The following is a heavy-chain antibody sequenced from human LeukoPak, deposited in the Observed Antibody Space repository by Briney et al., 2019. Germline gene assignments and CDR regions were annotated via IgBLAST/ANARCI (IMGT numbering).Heavy chain of an antibody. V-gene: IGHV1-18*04. CDR1: GYTFTSYG. D-gene: IGHD2-2*01. CDR2: ISAYSGNT. J-gene: IGHJ6*04. Sequence: ASVKVSCKASGYTFTSYGISWVRQAPGQGLEWMGWISAYSGNTNYAQKLQGRVTMTTDTSTSTAYMELRSLRSDDTAVYYCAREEYCSSTSCYGPYGMDVWGKGTTGTVSS. CDR3: AREEYCSSTSCYGPYGMDV.